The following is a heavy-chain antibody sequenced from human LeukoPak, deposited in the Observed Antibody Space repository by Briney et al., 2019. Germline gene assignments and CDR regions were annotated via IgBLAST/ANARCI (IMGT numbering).Heavy chain of an antibody. Sequence: ASVKVSCKASGYTFTSYGIIWVRQAPGQGLEWMGWISAYNGNTNYAQKLQGRVTMKTDTSTSTAYMELRSLRSDDTAVYYCARDSYSGSYYESDYWGQGTLVTVSS. CDR1: GYTFTSYG. D-gene: IGHD1-26*01. J-gene: IGHJ4*02. CDR3: ARDSYSGSYYESDY. V-gene: IGHV1-18*01. CDR2: ISAYNGNT.